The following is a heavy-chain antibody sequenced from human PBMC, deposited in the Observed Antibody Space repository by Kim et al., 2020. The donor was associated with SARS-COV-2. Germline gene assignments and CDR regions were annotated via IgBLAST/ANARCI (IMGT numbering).Heavy chain of an antibody. CDR1: GFTFSSYG. CDR2: ISYDGSNK. CDR3: AKDWAIAVAGGLDY. Sequence: GGSLRLSCAASGFTFSSYGMHWVRQAPGKGLEWVAVISYDGSNKYYADSVKGRFTISRDNSKNTLYLQMNSLRAEDTAVYYCAKDWAIAVAGGLDYWGQG. V-gene: IGHV3-30*18. J-gene: IGHJ4*02. D-gene: IGHD6-19*01.